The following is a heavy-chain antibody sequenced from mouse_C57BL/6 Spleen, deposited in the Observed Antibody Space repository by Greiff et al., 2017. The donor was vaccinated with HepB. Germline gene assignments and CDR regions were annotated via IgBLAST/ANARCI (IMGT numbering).Heavy chain of an antibody. V-gene: IGHV1-74*01. D-gene: IGHD2-4*01. CDR1: GYTFTSYW. Sequence: QVQLKQPGAELVKPGASVKVSCKASGYTFTSYWMHWVKQRPGQGLEWIGRIHPSDSDTNYNQKFKGKATLTVDKSSSTAYMQLSSLTSEDSAVYYCAIYGIYYDYDSWFAYWGQGTLVTVSA. CDR3: AIYGIYYDYDSWFAY. CDR2: IHPSDSDT. J-gene: IGHJ3*01.